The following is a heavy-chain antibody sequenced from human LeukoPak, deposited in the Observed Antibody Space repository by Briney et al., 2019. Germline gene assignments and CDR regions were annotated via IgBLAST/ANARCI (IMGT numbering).Heavy chain of an antibody. J-gene: IGHJ3*02. CDR1: GYSISLGYY. D-gene: IGHD3-3*01. CDR2: FYHTGST. V-gene: IGHV4-38-2*02. CDR3: ARGVGFWSGYDAFDI. Sequence: SGTLSLTCTVSGYSISLGYYWGWIRQPPGKGLEWIGSFYHTGSTYYNPSLKSRVTVSGDTSKNQFSLRLSSVTAADTAVYYCARGVGFWSGYDAFDIWGQGTMVTVSS.